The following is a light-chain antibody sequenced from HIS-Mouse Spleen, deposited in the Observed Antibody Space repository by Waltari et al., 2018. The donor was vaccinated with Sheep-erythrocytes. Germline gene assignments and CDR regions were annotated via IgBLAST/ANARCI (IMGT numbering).Light chain of an antibody. V-gene: IGLV2-23*01. CDR2: EGS. CDR1: SSDVGSYNL. CDR3: CSYAGSSTLV. Sequence: QSALTQPAPVSGSPGPSITISCTGPSSDVGSYNLVSWYQQHPGKAPKLMIYEGSKRPSGVSNRFSGSKSGNTASLTISGLQAEDEADYYCCSYAGSSTLVFGGGTKLTVL. J-gene: IGLJ2*01.